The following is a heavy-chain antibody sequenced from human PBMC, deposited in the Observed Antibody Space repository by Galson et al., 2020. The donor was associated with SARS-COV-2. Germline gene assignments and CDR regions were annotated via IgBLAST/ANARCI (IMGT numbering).Heavy chain of an antibody. CDR3: AKELLTPVTITHFYDILLGYAGDACDI. CDR1: GFTFSNYA. Sequence: GGSLRLSSTAPGFTFSNYAMSWVRQAPGKGLEWVSAISGNGTTYYADSVKGRFTISRDNSKHTVYLQMRSLRPDDTAIYYCAKELLTPVTITHFYDILLGYAGDACDIWGQGTMVTVSS. D-gene: IGHD3-9*01. J-gene: IGHJ3*02. V-gene: IGHV3-23*01. CDR2: ISGNGTT.